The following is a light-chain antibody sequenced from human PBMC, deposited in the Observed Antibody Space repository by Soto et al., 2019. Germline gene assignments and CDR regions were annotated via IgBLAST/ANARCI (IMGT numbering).Light chain of an antibody. CDR3: QQRSDWPPTWT. J-gene: IGKJ1*01. Sequence: EIVLTQSPATLSLSPGERATLSCRASQSVSNYLAWYQQKPGQAPRLLIYDTFNRATGTPARFSGSGSGADFALTISSLEPEDFAVYYCQQRSDWPPTWTFGQGTKVDIK. V-gene: IGKV3-11*01. CDR1: QSVSNY. CDR2: DTF.